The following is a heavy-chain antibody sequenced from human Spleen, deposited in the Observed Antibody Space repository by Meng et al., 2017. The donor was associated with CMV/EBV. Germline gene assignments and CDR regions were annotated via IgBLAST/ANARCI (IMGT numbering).Heavy chain of an antibody. CDR2: MNPNSGNT. CDR3: ARGRANIAAAGRVWFDP. D-gene: IGHD6-13*01. V-gene: IGHV1-8*01. J-gene: IGHJ5*02. CDR1: GYTFTSYD. Sequence: ASVKVSCKASGYTFTSYDINWVRQATGQGLEWMGWMNPNSGNTGYAQKFQGRVTMTRNTSISTAYMELSSLRSEDTAVYYCARGRANIAAAGRVWFDPWAREPWSPSPQ.